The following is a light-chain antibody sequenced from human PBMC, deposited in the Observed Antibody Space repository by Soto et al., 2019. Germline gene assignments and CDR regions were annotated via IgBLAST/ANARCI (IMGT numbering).Light chain of an antibody. Sequence: QSVLTQPPSASGCPGQSVTISCTGTSSDVGGYNFVSWYQQYPGKAPKLIIYEVTKRPSGVPDRFSGSKSGNTASLTVSGLQTDDEADYYCSSYGGSNNFVFGTGTKVTVL. J-gene: IGLJ1*01. CDR1: SSDVGGYNF. CDR2: EVT. CDR3: SSYGGSNNFV. V-gene: IGLV2-8*01.